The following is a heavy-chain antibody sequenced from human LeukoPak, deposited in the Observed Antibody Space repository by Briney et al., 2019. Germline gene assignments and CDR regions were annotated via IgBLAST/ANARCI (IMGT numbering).Heavy chain of an antibody. D-gene: IGHD3-9*01. Sequence: GGSLRLSCAASGFSFTNYWMHWVRQAPGKGLEWVAVISYDGSNKYYADSVKGRFTISRDNSKNTLYLQMNSLRAEDTAVYYCARRDDILTGYDYWGQGTLVTVSS. V-gene: IGHV3-30-3*01. J-gene: IGHJ4*02. CDR1: GFSFTNYW. CDR2: ISYDGSNK. CDR3: ARRDDILTGYDY.